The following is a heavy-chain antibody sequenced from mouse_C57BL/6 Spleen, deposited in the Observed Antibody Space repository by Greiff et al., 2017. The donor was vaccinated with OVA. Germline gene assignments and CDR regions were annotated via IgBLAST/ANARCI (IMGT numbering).Heavy chain of an antibody. V-gene: IGHV1-53*01. CDR3: ARPTLYYDYDGYFDV. D-gene: IGHD2-4*01. Sequence: QVQLQQPGPELVKPGASVKLSCKASGYTFTSYWMHWVKQRPGQGLEWIGNINPSNGGTNYNEKFKSKATLTVDKSSSTAYMQLSSLTSEDSAVYYCARPTLYYDYDGYFDVWGTGTTVTVSS. CDR1: GYTFTSYW. J-gene: IGHJ1*03. CDR2: INPSNGGT.